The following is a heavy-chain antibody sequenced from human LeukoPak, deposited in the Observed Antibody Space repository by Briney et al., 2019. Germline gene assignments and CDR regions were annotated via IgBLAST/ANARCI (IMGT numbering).Heavy chain of an antibody. V-gene: IGHV3-7*01. CDR2: RKQDGSEK. CDR3: ARETFPTGYFDY. D-gene: IGHD4-17*01. Sequence: GGSLRLSCGASGFTLSSYWMSCVREAPGKGGEWGANRKQDGSEKYDVDSVKGRFTISRDNAKNSLYLQMNSLRAEDTAVYYCARETFPTGYFDYWGQGTLVTVSS. J-gene: IGHJ4*02. CDR1: GFTLSSYW.